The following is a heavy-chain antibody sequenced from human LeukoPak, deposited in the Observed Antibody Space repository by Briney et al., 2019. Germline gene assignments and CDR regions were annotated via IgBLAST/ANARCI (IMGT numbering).Heavy chain of an antibody. Sequence: GGSLRLTCTASGFTFRMYAMSWVRQAPGKGLESVASIIYDGRHTYYAASVKGRFTISRDNSQNTLYLQMNSLRAEDTALYYCAKDGLSYDGSTHVYYFQSLGQGTLVTVSS. V-gene: IGHV3-23*01. CDR1: GFTFRMYA. J-gene: IGHJ4*02. D-gene: IGHD3-22*01. CDR2: IIYDGRHT. CDR3: AKDGLSYDGSTHVYYFQS.